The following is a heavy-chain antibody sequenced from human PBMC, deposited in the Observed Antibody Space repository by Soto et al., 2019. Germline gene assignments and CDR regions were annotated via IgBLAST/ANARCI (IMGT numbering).Heavy chain of an antibody. D-gene: IGHD3-9*01. V-gene: IGHV3-30*18. CDR3: AKDFGAGYDILTGYYTYFDY. CDR2: ISYDGSNK. CDR1: GFTFSSYG. J-gene: IGHJ4*02. Sequence: GGSLRLSCAASGFTFSSYGMHWVRQAPGKGLEWVAVISYDGSNKYYADSVKGRFTISRDNSKNTLYLQMNSLRAEDTAVYYCAKDFGAGYDILTGYYTYFDYWGQGT.